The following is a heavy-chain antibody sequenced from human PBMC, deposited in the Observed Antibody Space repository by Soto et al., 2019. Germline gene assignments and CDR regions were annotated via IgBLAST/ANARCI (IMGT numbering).Heavy chain of an antibody. CDR3: ARHVYYDVLKKNY. CDR1: GDTFSSYW. V-gene: IGHV5-51*01. J-gene: IGHJ4*02. CDR2: MFLGGSDT. Sequence: PGESLKISCQGSGDTFSSYWIGWVRQMPGKGLEWMGIMFLGGSDTRYSPSFQGRVNISADKSIRTAYLEWSSLKASDTAIYYCARHVYYDVLKKNYWGQGTLVTVSS. D-gene: IGHD3-9*01.